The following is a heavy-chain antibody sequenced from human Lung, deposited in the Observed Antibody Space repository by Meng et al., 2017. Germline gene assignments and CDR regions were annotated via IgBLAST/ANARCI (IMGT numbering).Heavy chain of an antibody. CDR3: ARDEDISAAGKLFGDY. CDR1: RYPFPVYW. J-gene: IGHJ4*02. CDR2: INPKSGDT. Sequence: QVQLVQLAAKVKQPGASMKVSGKASRYPFPVYWVHWVRRAPGQGLEWMGRINPKSGDTHYAQRFQGRVTMTEDTAISTAYMELSGLRSDDTAMYYCARDEDISAAGKLFGDYWGQGTLVTVSS. D-gene: IGHD6-13*01. V-gene: IGHV1-2*06.